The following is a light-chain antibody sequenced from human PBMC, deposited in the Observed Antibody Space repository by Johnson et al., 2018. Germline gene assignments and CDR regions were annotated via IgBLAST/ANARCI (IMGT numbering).Light chain of an antibody. CDR1: SSNIGNNY. CDR2: ENN. J-gene: IGLJ1*01. V-gene: IGLV1-51*02. CDR3: GTLDSSLSAGNG. Sequence: QSVLTQPPSVSAAPGQKVTISCSGSSSNIGNNYVSWYQQLPGTAPKLLIYENNKRPSGIPDRFSGSKSGTSATLGITGLQTGDEADYYCGTLDSSLSAGNGFGTGNKVTVL.